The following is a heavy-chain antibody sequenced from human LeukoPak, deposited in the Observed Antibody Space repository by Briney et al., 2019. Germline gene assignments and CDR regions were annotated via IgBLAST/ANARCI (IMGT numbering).Heavy chain of an antibody. D-gene: IGHD2-2*01. Sequence: ASVKVSCKASGYPFTGYYLHWVRQAPGQGLEWMGWINPNSGFTNYAQKFQGRVTMTRDTSIGTAYMELSRLRSDDTAVYYCARMADCSSASCRSFDYSGQGALVTVSS. CDR2: INPNSGFT. CDR1: GYPFTGYY. J-gene: IGHJ4*02. CDR3: ARMADCSSASCRSFDY. V-gene: IGHV1-2*02.